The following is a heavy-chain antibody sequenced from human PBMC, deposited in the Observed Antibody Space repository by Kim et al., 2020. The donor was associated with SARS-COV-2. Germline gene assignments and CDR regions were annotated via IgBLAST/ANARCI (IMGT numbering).Heavy chain of an antibody. CDR1: GGSLSLYY. J-gene: IGHJ2*01. CDR3: ARLRGAGGWYFDF. CDR2: VYYSGST. V-gene: IGHV4-59*01. D-gene: IGHD2-15*01. Sequence: SETLSLTCTVSGGSLSLYYWSWIRQTPGKGLEWIGFVYYSGSTYYNPSHKSRVTMSVDRSTNQFALKLSSLTAADTAVYYCARLRGAGGWYFDFWGRGTPVTVSS.